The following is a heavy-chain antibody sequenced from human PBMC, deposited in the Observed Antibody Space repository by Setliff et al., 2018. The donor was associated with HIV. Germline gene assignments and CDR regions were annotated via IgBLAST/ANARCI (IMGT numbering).Heavy chain of an antibody. Sequence: PGGSLRLSCAASGFTFSSYAMSWVRQAPGKGLEWVSGIGTGGDTYYADSAKGRFTISRENAKNSLYLQMNNVRAGDTAVYYCTRELNGHTSSHYYFGLDVWGQGTTVTVSS. CDR1: GFTFSSYA. J-gene: IGHJ6*02. CDR3: TRELNGHTSSHYYFGLDV. CDR2: IGTGGDT. V-gene: IGHV3-13*01. D-gene: IGHD6-6*01.